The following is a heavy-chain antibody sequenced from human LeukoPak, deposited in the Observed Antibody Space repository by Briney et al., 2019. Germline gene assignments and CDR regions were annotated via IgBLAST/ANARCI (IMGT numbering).Heavy chain of an antibody. V-gene: IGHV1-69*05. D-gene: IGHD3-22*01. CDR1: GGTFSSYA. CDR3: ARGSHYDSSGYYYVH. Sequence: SVKVSCKASGGTFSSYAISWVRQAPGQGLEWMGGIIPIFGTANYAQKFQGRVTITTDESTGTAYMELSSLRSEDTAVYYCARGSHYDSSGYYYVHWGQGTLVTVSS. CDR2: IIPIFGTA. J-gene: IGHJ4*02.